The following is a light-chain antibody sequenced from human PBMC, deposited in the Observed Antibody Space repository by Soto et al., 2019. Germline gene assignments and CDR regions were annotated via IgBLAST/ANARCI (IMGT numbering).Light chain of an antibody. V-gene: IGKV3-15*01. CDR3: QQYYLWRT. Sequence: EIVMTQSPATLSVSPGERATLSCRASQSISSNLAWYQHKPGQAPRLLIYGASTRATGISARFSGSGSGTEFTRTISSLQSEDFAVYYCQQYYLWRTFGQGTKVEF. J-gene: IGKJ1*01. CDR2: GAS. CDR1: QSISSN.